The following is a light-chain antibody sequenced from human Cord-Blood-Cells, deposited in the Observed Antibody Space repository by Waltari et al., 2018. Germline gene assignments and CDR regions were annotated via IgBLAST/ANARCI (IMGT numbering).Light chain of an antibody. CDR1: QSVSSSY. V-gene: IGKV3-20*01. J-gene: IGKJ3*01. Sequence: EIVLMQSPGTLSLSPVERATLSCRASQSVSSSYLAWYQQKPGQAPRLLIYGASSRATGIPDRFSGSGSGTDFTLTISRLEPEDFAVYYCQQYGSSPFTFGPGTKVDIK. CDR3: QQYGSSPFT. CDR2: GAS.